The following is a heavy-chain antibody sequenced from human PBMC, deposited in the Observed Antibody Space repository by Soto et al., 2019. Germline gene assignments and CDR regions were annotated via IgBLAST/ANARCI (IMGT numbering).Heavy chain of an antibody. Sequence: GASVKVSCKASGYTFTSYGISWVRQAPGQGLEWMGWISAYNGNTNYAQKLQGRVTMTTDTSTSTAYMELRSLRSDDTAVYYCARDSEGGYSGYDNYYYYGMDVWGQGTTVTVSS. V-gene: IGHV1-18*01. D-gene: IGHD5-12*01. CDR2: ISAYNGNT. CDR1: GYTFTSYG. CDR3: ARDSEGGYSGYDNYYYYGMDV. J-gene: IGHJ6*02.